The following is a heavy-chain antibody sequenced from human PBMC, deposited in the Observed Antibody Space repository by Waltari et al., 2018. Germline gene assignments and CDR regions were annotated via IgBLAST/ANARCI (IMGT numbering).Heavy chain of an antibody. J-gene: IGHJ4*02. D-gene: IGHD6-19*01. CDR3: PREQGSSGWYWYYFDY. CDR2: LMADGSEN. CDR1: GFTFSSYW. Sequence: LSRAASGFTFSSYWMSWVCQAPGKGLEWVGNLMADGSENYYVDSVEGRFTISSDNAKNSLYLQMASLRAEDTAVYHCPREQGSSGWYWYYFDYWGQGTRVSVSS. V-gene: IGHV3-7*03.